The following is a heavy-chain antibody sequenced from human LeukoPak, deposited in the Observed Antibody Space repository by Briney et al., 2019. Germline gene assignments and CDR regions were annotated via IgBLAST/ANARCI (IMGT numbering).Heavy chain of an antibody. V-gene: IGHV3-7*01. CDR2: IKQDGSEK. D-gene: IGHD4-17*01. Sequence: GGSLRLSCAASGFTFSSYWMSWVRQAPGKGLEWVANIKQDGSEKYCVDSLKGRFTISRDNAKNSLYLQMNSLRAEDTAVYYCARDQDYGDPGGMDVWGQGTTVTVSS. CDR1: GFTFSSYW. CDR3: ARDQDYGDPGGMDV. J-gene: IGHJ6*02.